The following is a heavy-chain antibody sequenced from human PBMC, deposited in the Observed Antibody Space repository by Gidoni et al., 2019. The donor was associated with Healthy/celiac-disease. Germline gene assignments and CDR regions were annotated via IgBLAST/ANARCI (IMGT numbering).Heavy chain of an antibody. CDR1: GFPFRNAW. D-gene: IGHD3-22*01. Sequence: EVQLVESGGGLVKPGGSLRLSCAASGFPFRNAWMSWVRQAPGKGLEWVGRIKSKTDGGTTDYAAPVKGRFTISRDDSKNTLYLQMNSLKTEDTAVYYCTTHYYYDSSGYYYGRVDIWGQGTMVTVSS. CDR3: TTHYYYDSSGYYYGRVDI. CDR2: IKSKTDGGTT. V-gene: IGHV3-15*01. J-gene: IGHJ3*02.